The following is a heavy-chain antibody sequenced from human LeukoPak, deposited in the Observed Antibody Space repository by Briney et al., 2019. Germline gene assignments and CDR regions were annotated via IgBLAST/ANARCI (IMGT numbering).Heavy chain of an antibody. CDR3: AGATKWLTHDF. V-gene: IGHV3-53*01. Sequence: GGSLRLSCAASGFTVSGTYMSWVRQAAGKGWEWVSTIFDAGRTTYADSVKGRFTISRDNYKNTLLLQMNSLRADDTAVYYCAGATKWLTHDFWGQGTLVTVSS. CDR2: IFDAGRT. J-gene: IGHJ4*02. D-gene: IGHD6-19*01. CDR1: GFTVSGTY.